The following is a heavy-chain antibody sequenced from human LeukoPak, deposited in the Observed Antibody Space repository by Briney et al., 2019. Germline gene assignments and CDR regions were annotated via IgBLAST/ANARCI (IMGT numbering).Heavy chain of an antibody. Sequence: PGGSLRLSCAASGFKFSTYWMSWVRQAPGKGLEWVASIKQDGSQKDYVDSVKGRFTISRDNAKNSLYLQMNSLRAEDTAVYYCAKGPYYYGPETYQYFDYWGQGTLVTVSS. CDR2: IKQDGSQK. J-gene: IGHJ4*02. CDR1: GFKFSTYW. V-gene: IGHV3-7*01. CDR3: AKGPYYYGPETYQYFDY. D-gene: IGHD3-10*01.